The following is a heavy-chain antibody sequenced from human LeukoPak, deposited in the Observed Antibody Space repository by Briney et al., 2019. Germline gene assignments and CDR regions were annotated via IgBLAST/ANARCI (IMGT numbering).Heavy chain of an antibody. CDR2: ISYDGSNK. D-gene: IGHD1-26*01. CDR1: GFTFSSYG. Sequence: PGGSLRLSCAASGFTFSSYGMHWVRQAPGKGLEWVAVISYDGSNKYYADSVKGRFTISRDNSRNTMYLQMNSLRAEDTAVYYCAKHVGATTTNFDDWGQGTLVTVSS. CDR3: AKHVGATTTNFDD. J-gene: IGHJ4*02. V-gene: IGHV3-30*18.